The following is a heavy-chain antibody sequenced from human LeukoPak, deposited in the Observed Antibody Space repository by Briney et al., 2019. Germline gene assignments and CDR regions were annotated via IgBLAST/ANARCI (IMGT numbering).Heavy chain of an antibody. Sequence: ASVKVSCKASGYTFTSYYMHWVRQAPGQGLEWMGIINPSGGSTSYAQKFQGRVTITRDTSASTAYMELSSLRSEDTAVYYCARDPEGIAAAGHYFDYWGQGTLVTVSS. D-gene: IGHD6-13*01. J-gene: IGHJ4*02. CDR1: GYTFTSYY. CDR3: ARDPEGIAAAGHYFDY. CDR2: INPSGGST. V-gene: IGHV1-46*01.